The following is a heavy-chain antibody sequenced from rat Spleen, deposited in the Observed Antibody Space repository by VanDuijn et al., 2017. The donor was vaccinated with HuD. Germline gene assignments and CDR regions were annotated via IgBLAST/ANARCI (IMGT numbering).Heavy chain of an antibody. V-gene: IGHV5-25*01. D-gene: IGHD1-8*01. CDR3: ARHRYKRTVAAVDY. CDR2: IVTSGGTT. CDR1: GFTFSDYN. J-gene: IGHJ2*01. Sequence: EVQLVESGGGLVQPGRSLKLSCAASGFTFSDYNMAWVRQAPGKGLEWVASIVTSGGTTYYRDSVKGRFTVSRDNAKSTLYLQMDSLRSEDTATYYCARHRYKRTVAAVDYWGQGVMVTVSS.